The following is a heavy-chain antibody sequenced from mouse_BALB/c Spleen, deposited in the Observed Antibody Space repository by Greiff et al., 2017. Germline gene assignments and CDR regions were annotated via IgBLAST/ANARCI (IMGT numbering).Heavy chain of an antibody. V-gene: IGHV1-15*01. D-gene: IGHD1-1*01. CDR2: IDPETGGT. CDR1: GYTFTDYE. CDR3: TTVYYSFAY. J-gene: IGHJ3*01. Sequence: QVQLQQSGAELVRPGASVTLSCKASGYTFTDYEMHWVKQTPVHGLEWIGAIDPETGGTAYNQKFKGKATLTADKSSSTAYMELRSLTSEDSAVYYCTTVYYSFAYWGQGTLVTVSA.